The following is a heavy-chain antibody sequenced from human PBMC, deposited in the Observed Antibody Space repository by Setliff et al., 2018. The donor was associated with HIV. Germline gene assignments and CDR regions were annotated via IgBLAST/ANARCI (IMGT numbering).Heavy chain of an antibody. CDR1: GFSFSDYA. J-gene: IGHJ4*02. Sequence: PGGSLRLSCAASGFSFSDYAMTWVRQAPGKGLEWVSSISSSSYYIYYADSVKGRFTISRDNAKNSLYLQMNSLRAEDTAVYYCAKVGYSGSYQGAFDYWGQGTLVTVSS. CDR3: AKVGYSGSYQGAFDY. CDR2: ISSSSYYI. D-gene: IGHD1-26*01. V-gene: IGHV3-21*04.